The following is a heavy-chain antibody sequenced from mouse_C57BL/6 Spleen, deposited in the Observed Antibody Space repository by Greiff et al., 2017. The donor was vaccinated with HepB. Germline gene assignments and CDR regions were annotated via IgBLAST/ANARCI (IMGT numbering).Heavy chain of an antibody. D-gene: IGHD1-1*01. Sequence: VQLQQSGPELVKPGASVKIPCKASGYTFNDYNMAWVKQSHGKSLEWIGDIYPNNGGTIYNQKFKSTSTLTVDKSSSTAYMELRSLTSEDTAVYYCARSEGHYYGSSPFAYWGQGTLVTVSA. CDR3: ARSEGHYYGSSPFAY. CDR1: GYTFNDYN. J-gene: IGHJ3*01. CDR2: IYPNNGGT. V-gene: IGHV1-18*01.